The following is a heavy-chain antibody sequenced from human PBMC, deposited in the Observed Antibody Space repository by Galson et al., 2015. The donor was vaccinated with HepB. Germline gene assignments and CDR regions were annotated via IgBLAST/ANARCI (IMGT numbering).Heavy chain of an antibody. CDR2: ISYDGSNK. J-gene: IGHJ4*02. V-gene: IGHV3-30-3*01. Sequence: SLRLSCAASGFPFSSYAIHWVRQAPGKGLEWVAVISYDGSNKYYADSVKGRLTISRDNSKNTLYLQMNSLRAEDTAVYYCARQIVVIIKGGYYFDYWGQGTLVTVSS. CDR1: GFPFSSYA. CDR3: ARQIVVIIKGGYYFDY. D-gene: IGHD3-22*01.